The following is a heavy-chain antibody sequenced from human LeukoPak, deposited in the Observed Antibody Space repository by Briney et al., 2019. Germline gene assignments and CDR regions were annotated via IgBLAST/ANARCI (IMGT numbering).Heavy chain of an antibody. CDR1: GFTFSYYA. Sequence: GGSLRLSCAASGFTFSYYAMHWVRQAPGKGLEWWAFISHDGNNEYYADSVKGRFTIARDNSMHTLFLQMSSLRDDDTAVYYCARDVHYTSSKPGWPFDIWGQGTVVTVSS. D-gene: IGHD6-6*01. V-gene: IGHV3-30*15. J-gene: IGHJ3*02. CDR2: ISHDGNNE. CDR3: ARDVHYTSSKPGWPFDI.